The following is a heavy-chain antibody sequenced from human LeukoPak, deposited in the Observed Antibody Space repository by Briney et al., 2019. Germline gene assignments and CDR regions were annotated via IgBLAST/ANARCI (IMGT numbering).Heavy chain of an antibody. J-gene: IGHJ4*02. Sequence: SETLSLTCAVSGGSISSGGYSWSWIRQPPGKGLEWIGYIYHSGSTYYNPSLKSRVTISVDRSKNQFSLKLSSVTAADTAVYYCARARLGEVGSGSYSYYFDYWGQGTLVTVSS. CDR2: IYHSGST. D-gene: IGHD3-10*01. V-gene: IGHV4-30-2*01. CDR3: ARARLGEVGSGSYSYYFDY. CDR1: GGSISSGGYS.